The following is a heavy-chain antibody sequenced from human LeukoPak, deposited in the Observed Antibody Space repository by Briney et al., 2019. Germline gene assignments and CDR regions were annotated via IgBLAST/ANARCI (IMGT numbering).Heavy chain of an antibody. J-gene: IGHJ4*02. V-gene: IGHV3-23*01. Sequence: PGGSLRLSCAASGFTFSSYAMSWVRQAPGKGLEWVSAISGSGGSTYYADSVKGRFTISRDNSKNTLYLQMNSLRAEDTAVYHCARTYYDSSGYYSRLNDWGQGTLVTVS. CDR1: GFTFSSYA. D-gene: IGHD3-22*01. CDR3: ARTYYDSSGYYSRLND. CDR2: ISGSGGST.